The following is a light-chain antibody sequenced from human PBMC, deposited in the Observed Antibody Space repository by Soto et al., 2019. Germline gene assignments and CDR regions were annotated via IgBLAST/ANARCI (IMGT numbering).Light chain of an antibody. Sequence: EIVLTQSPGTLSLSPGERATLSCRASQSVSSSYLAWYQQKPGQAPRLLIYGASSRATGIPDRFSGSGSGTDFTLTISRLEPEDFAVYYCQQYDGSPVTFGGGTKVEIK. CDR1: QSVSSSY. CDR2: GAS. V-gene: IGKV3-20*01. J-gene: IGKJ4*01. CDR3: QQYDGSPVT.